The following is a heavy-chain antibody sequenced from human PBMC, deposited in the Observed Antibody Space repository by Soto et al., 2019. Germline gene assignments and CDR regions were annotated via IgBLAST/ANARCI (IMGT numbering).Heavy chain of an antibody. D-gene: IGHD2-21*02. Sequence: QVQLQESGPGLVKPSQTLSLTCTVSGGSISSGGYYWSWVRQHPGKGLEWIGYIYYSGSTYYNPSLTSRVTISVDTSKNQFSLKLSSVTAADTAVYYCARGDRIVVVTAAPTWFDPWGQGTLVTVSS. CDR1: GGSISSGGYY. V-gene: IGHV4-31*03. J-gene: IGHJ5*02. CDR2: IYYSGST. CDR3: ARGDRIVVVTAAPTWFDP.